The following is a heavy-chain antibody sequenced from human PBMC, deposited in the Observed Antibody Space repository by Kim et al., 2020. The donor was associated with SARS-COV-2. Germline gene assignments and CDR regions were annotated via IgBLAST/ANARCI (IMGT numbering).Heavy chain of an antibody. CDR1: GFTFSRYA. J-gene: IGHJ4*02. CDR2: ISSDGTIQ. D-gene: IGHD3-3*01. CDR3: ARRDFWSTYPFEY. V-gene: IGHV3-30-3*01. Sequence: GGSLRLSCATSGFTFSRYALHWVRQAPGRGLEWVAVISSDGTIQHYVDSVKGRFTISRDNSKNTIFLQMNSLTPDDTAVYYCARRDFWSTYPFEYWGQGT.